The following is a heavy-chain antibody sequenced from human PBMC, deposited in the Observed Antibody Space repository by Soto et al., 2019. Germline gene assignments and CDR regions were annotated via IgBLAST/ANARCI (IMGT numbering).Heavy chain of an antibody. D-gene: IGHD3-3*01. CDR2: INHSGST. CDR1: GGSLSGYY. J-gene: IGHJ4*02. CDR3: ARYGWNTIFGFDY. Sequence: NPSETLPLPCAVYGGSLSGYYWSLIRQPPGKGLEWIGEINHSGSTNYNPSLKSTVTLSVDTSKNQFSLKLSSVTAADTAVYYCARYGWNTIFGFDYWGEGTLVTVS. V-gene: IGHV4-34*01.